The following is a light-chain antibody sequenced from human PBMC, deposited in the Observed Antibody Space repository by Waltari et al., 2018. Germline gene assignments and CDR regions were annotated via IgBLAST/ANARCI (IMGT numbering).Light chain of an antibody. CDR1: QSVSSN. J-gene: IGKJ3*01. CDR3: QQYNNWPPFT. V-gene: IGKV3-15*01. Sequence: EIVMPQSPATLSVSTAESARLPCRASQSVSSNLAWYQQKPGQAPRLLIYGASTRATGIPARFSGSGSGTEFTLTISSMQSEDFAVYYCQQYNNWPPFTFGPGTKVDIE. CDR2: GAS.